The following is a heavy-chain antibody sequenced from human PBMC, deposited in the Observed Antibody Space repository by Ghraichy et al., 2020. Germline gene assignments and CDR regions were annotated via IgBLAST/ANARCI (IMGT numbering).Heavy chain of an antibody. CDR2: IRYDGSNR. CDR1: GFTFSRYG. D-gene: IGHD7-27*01. J-gene: IGHJ5*02. Sequence: GGSLRLSCAASGFTFSRYGMYWVRQAPGKGLEWVAFIRYDGSNRYYGDSVKGRFTISRDVSKNTVDLQMSSLRVDDTAVYYCAKDLSAEINGGSWFDPWGLGTLVTVSS. CDR3: AKDLSAEINGGSWFDP. V-gene: IGHV3-30*02.